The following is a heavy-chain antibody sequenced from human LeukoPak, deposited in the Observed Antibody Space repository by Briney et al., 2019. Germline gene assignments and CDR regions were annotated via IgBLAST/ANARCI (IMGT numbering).Heavy chain of an antibody. CDR3: AREGGTVPDY. Sequence: SETLSLTCTVSGGSISSYYWSWIRQPPGKGLEWIGYIYYSGSTNYNPSLKSRVTISVDTSKNQFSLKLSSVTAADTAVYYCAREGGTVPDYWGQGTLVTVSS. CDR1: GGSISSYY. D-gene: IGHD4-17*01. V-gene: IGHV4-59*01. CDR2: IYYSGST. J-gene: IGHJ4*02.